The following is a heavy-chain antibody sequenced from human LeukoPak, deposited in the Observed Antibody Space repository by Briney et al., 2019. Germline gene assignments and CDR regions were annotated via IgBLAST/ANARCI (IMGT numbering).Heavy chain of an antibody. D-gene: IGHD6-13*01. J-gene: IGHJ4*02. CDR1: GFTFSSYA. CDR3: ARGGRLYSSPLRALDY. CDR2: ISGSGGST. Sequence: PGGSLRLSCAASGFTFSSYAMSWVRQAPGKGLEWVSAISGSGGSTYYADSVKGRFTISRDNSKNTLYLQMNSLRAEDTAVYYCARGGRLYSSPLRALDYWGQGTLVTVSS. V-gene: IGHV3-23*01.